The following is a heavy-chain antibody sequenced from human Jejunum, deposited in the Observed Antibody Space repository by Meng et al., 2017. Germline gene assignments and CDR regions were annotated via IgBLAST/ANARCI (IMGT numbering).Heavy chain of an antibody. CDR3: ANLGSSWYSVVGFDP. CDR2: ISGSGGRT. CDR1: GFTFSTYD. D-gene: IGHD6-13*01. J-gene: IGHJ5*02. Sequence: GESLKISCAASGFTFSTYDISWVRQAPGKGLEWVSRISGSGGRTYYADSEKGRSTISRDNSKKTLYLQMNSLKVEDTAVYYCANLGSSWYSVVGFDPWRRGTLVTVSS. V-gene: IGHV3-23*01.